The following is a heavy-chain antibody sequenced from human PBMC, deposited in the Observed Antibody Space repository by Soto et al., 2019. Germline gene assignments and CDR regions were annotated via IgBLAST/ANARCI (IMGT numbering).Heavy chain of an antibody. CDR3: AKKQFRCFGESSFDY. J-gene: IGHJ4*02. CDR1: GFTFSSYG. D-gene: IGHD3-10*01. Sequence: GGSMRLSCAASGFTFSSYGMHWVRQAPGKGLEWVAVISYDGSNKYYADSVKGRFTISRDNSKNTLYLQMNSLRAEDTAVYYCAKKQFRCFGESSFDYWGQGTLVTVSS. CDR2: ISYDGSNK. V-gene: IGHV3-30*18.